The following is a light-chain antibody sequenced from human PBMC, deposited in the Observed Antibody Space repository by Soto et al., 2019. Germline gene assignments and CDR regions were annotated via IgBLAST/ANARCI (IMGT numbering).Light chain of an antibody. V-gene: IGKV4-1*01. Sequence: DIVMTQSPDSLAVSLGERATINCKSSQSVLYSSNYKNYLAWYQQKQGQPPKLLIYWASTRESVVHDRSSGSGSGTDFTLTIRSLQAKDVTVYYCKQYYHTVTFGQGTRLEIK. J-gene: IGKJ5*01. CDR2: WAS. CDR1: QSVLYSSNYKNY. CDR3: KQYYHTVT.